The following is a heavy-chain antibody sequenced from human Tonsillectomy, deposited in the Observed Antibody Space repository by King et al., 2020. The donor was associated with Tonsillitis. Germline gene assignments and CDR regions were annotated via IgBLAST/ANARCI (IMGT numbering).Heavy chain of an antibody. Sequence: VQLVESGAEVKEAGESLRISCKGSGYSFTSYWISWVRQMPGKGLEWMGRIDPSDSYTNYSPSFQGHVTISADKSISTAYLQWSSLKASDPAIYYGARPRPVAGTYYYYYGMDVWGQGTKVTVSS. CDR1: GYSFTSYW. CDR3: ARPRPVAGTYYYYYGMDV. J-gene: IGHJ6*02. D-gene: IGHD6-19*01. V-gene: IGHV5-10-1*03. CDR2: IDPSDSYT.